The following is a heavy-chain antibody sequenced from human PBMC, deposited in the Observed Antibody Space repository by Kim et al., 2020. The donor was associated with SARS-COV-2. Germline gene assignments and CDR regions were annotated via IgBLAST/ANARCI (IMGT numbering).Heavy chain of an antibody. V-gene: IGHV4-39*01. CDR1: GGSISSSSYY. CDR2: IYYSGST. CDR3: ARRGKYSSSWTDYYYYYYGMDV. J-gene: IGHJ6*02. D-gene: IGHD6-13*01. Sequence: SETLSLTCTVSGGSISSSSYYWGWIRQPPGKGLEWIGSIYYSGSTYYNPSLKSRVTISVDTSKNQFSLKLSSVTAADTAVYYCARRGKYSSSWTDYYYYYYGMDVWGQGTTVTVSS.